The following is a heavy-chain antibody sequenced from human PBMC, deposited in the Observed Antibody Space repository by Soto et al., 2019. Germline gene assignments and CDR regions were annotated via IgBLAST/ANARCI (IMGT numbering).Heavy chain of an antibody. V-gene: IGHV5-51*01. CDR1: GYSFTSYW. CDR2: IYPGDSDT. CDR3: ASGHYYDSSGYPPPDY. J-gene: IGHJ4*02. Sequence: GASLKISCKGSGYSFTSYWIGWVRQMPGKGLEWMGIIYPGDSDTRYSPSFQGQVTISADKSISTAYLQWSSLKASDTAMYYCASGHYYDSSGYPPPDYWGQGTLVTVSS. D-gene: IGHD3-22*01.